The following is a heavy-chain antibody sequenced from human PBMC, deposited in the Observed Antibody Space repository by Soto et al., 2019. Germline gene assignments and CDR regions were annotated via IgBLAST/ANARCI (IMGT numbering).Heavy chain of an antibody. V-gene: IGHV3-33*01. CDR1: GFTFSSYG. D-gene: IGHD3-22*01. Sequence: GGSLRLSCAASGFTFSSYGMHWVRQAPGKGLEWVAVIWYDGSNKYYADFVKGRFTISRDNSKNTLYLQMNSLRAEDTAVYYCARENYYDSSGYYSPGTYYYYGMDVWGQGTTVTVSS. CDR3: ARENYYDSSGYYSPGTYYYYGMDV. J-gene: IGHJ6*02. CDR2: IWYDGSNK.